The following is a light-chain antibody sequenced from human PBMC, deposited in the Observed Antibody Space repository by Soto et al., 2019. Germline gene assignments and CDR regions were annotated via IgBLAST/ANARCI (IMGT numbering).Light chain of an antibody. CDR3: QLYNSYPYS. CDR2: QAS. J-gene: IGKJ2*03. V-gene: IGKV1-5*03. CDR1: QTINEW. Sequence: DIQMTQSPSTLSASVGERVTITCRASQTINEWLAWYQQKIGKAPKVLIYQASTLASAVPSRFSGSGSGTTFTLTISSLQPDDSATYYCQLYNSYPYSFGQGTKLEI.